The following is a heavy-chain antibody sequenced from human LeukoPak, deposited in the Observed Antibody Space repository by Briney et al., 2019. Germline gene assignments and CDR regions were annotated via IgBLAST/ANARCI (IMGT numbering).Heavy chain of an antibody. J-gene: IGHJ3*02. CDR1: GGSISSSSYY. D-gene: IGHD6-19*01. Sequence: SETLSLTCTVSGGSISSSSYYWGWIRQPPGKGLEWIGSIYYSGSTYYNPSLKSRVTISVDTSKNQFSLKLSSVSAADTAVYYCARHSIGWRGAAFDIWGQGTMVTVSS. CDR2: IYYSGST. CDR3: ARHSIGWRGAAFDI. V-gene: IGHV4-39*01.